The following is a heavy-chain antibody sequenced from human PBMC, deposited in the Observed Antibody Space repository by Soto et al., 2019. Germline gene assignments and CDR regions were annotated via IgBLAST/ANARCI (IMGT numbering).Heavy chain of an antibody. CDR2: INHSGST. CDR1: GGSFSGYY. Sequence: SETLSLTCAVYGGSFSGYYWSWIRQPPGKGLEWIGEINHSGSTNYNPSLKSRVTISVDTSKNQFSLKLSSVTAADTAVYYCARGGGSSWYWSYYYYYGMDVWGQGTTVTV. D-gene: IGHD6-13*01. J-gene: IGHJ6*02. CDR3: ARGGGSSWYWSYYYYYGMDV. V-gene: IGHV4-34*01.